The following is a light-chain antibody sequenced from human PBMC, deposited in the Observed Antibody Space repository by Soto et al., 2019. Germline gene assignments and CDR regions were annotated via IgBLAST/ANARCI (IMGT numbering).Light chain of an antibody. J-gene: IGKJ1*01. CDR2: LGS. Sequence: DIVMTQSPLSLPVTPGEPASISCRSSQSLLHSNGYNFLDWYLQKPGQSPQLLIYLGSNRASGVPDRFSGSGSGTDFTLTISGVEAEDVGVYYCMQALQIPPTFGLGTRVEIK. CDR1: QSLLHSNGYNF. V-gene: IGKV2-28*01. CDR3: MQALQIPPT.